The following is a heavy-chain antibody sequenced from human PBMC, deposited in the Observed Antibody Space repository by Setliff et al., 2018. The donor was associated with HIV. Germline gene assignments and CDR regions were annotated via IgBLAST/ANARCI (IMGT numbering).Heavy chain of an antibody. D-gene: IGHD3-10*01. CDR1: GGIFSRFA. CDR2: IIPIFGTP. CDR3: ARVPSGLWFGKWGN. Sequence: ASVKVSCKASGGIFSRFAFSWVRQAPGQGLEWMGGIIPIFGTPNYAQKFQGRVTITTDESTNTVYMELYSLTSEDTAIYYCARVPSGLWFGKWGNWGQGTLVTVSS. J-gene: IGHJ4*02. V-gene: IGHV1-69*05.